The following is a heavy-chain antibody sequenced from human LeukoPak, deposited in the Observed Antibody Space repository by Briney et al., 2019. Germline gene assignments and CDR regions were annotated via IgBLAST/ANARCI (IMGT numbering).Heavy chain of an antibody. Sequence: GGSLRLSCAASGFTFSIYSMNWVRQAPGKGLEWVSSISSSSTYIYYADSVKGRFTISRDNAKNSLYLQMNSLKTEDTAVYYCTSPTSAELYYYYGMDVWGQGTTVTVSS. D-gene: IGHD2-2*01. V-gene: IGHV3-21*04. J-gene: IGHJ6*02. CDR1: GFTFSIYS. CDR3: TSPTSAELYYYYGMDV. CDR2: ISSSSTYI.